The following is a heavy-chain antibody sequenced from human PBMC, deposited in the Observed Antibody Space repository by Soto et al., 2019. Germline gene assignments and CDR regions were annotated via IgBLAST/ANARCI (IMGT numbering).Heavy chain of an antibody. D-gene: IGHD6-6*01. J-gene: IGHJ6*02. CDR3: ARERQLVLAYYYYGMDV. V-gene: IGHV3-30-3*01. CDR1: GFTFSSYA. Sequence: GGSLRLSCAASGFTFSSYAMHWVRQAPGKGLEWVAVISYDGSNKYYADSVKGRFTISRDNSKNTLYLQMNSLRAEDTAVYYCARERQLVLAYYYYGMDVWGQGTTV. CDR2: ISYDGSNK.